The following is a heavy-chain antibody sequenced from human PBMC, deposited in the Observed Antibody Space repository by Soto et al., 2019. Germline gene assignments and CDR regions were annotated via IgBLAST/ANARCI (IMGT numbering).Heavy chain of an antibody. Sequence: ASVKVSCKVSGYTLTELSMHWVRQAPGKVLEWMGGFDPEDGETIYAQKFQGRVTMTEDTSTDTAYMELSSLRSEDTAVYYCATGIYYYGSGSYYKCWFDPWGQGTLVTVSS. CDR3: ATGIYYYGSGSYYKCWFDP. CDR2: FDPEDGET. J-gene: IGHJ5*02. D-gene: IGHD3-10*01. V-gene: IGHV1-24*01. CDR1: GYTLTELS.